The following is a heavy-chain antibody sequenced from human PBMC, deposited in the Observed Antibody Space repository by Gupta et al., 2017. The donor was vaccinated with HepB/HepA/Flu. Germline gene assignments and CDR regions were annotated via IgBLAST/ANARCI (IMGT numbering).Heavy chain of an antibody. CDR2: IWYDGDNK. D-gene: IGHD7-27*01. J-gene: IGHJ4*02. V-gene: IGHV3-33*08. Sequence: QVQLVESGGELVPPGRSLSLSCAASGFTFNTYGMHWVRPAPGKGLGWVELIWYDGDNKYYAETAKGRFTISRDNSKNMLYLQMNSLRVDDTAVDDCARDNWGLAFDYWGQGTLVTVSS. CDR1: GFTFNTYG. CDR3: ARDNWGLAFDY.